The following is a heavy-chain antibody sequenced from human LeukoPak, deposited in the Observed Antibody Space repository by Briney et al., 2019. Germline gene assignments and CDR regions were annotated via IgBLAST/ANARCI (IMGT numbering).Heavy chain of an antibody. Sequence: GGSLRLSCAASGFTFSSHGMSWVRQAPGKGLEWVSGISGSGGGTYYADSVKGRFTISRDNAKNSLYLQMNSLRAEDTAVYYCAELGITMIGGVWGKGTTVTISS. CDR3: AELGITMIGGV. V-gene: IGHV3-23*01. CDR1: GFTFSSHG. J-gene: IGHJ6*04. D-gene: IGHD3-10*02. CDR2: ISGSGGGT.